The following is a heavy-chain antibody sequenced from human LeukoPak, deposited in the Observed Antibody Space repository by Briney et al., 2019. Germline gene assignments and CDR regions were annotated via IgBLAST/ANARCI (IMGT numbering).Heavy chain of an antibody. CDR3: ARTPPDSGSYSDYYYYYMDV. Sequence: PSETLSLTCLVSGGSMSSYFWSWIRHPAGKGLEWIGRFYSSGSTNYNPSLKSRVTISVDTSKNQFSLKLSSVTAADTAVYYCARTPPDSGSYSDYYYYYMDVWGKGTTVTVSS. CDR2: FYSSGST. D-gene: IGHD1-26*01. CDR1: GGSMSSYF. J-gene: IGHJ6*03. V-gene: IGHV4-4*07.